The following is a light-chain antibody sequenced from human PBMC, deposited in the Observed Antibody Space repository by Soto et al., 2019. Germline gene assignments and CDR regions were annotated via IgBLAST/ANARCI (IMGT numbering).Light chain of an antibody. CDR3: AAWDDSLNGVV. J-gene: IGLJ2*01. CDR2: IDN. Sequence: QSVLTQPPSASGTPGQRVTISCSGSSSNIGSSSVNWYQQLPGTAPTLLIYIDNQRPSGVPGRFSGSKSGTSASLAISGLQSEDDADYFCAAWDDSLNGVVFGGGTKLTVL. V-gene: IGLV1-44*01. CDR1: SSNIGSSS.